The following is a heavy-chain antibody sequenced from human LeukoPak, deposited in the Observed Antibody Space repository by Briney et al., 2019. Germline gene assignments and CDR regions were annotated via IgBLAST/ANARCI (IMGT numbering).Heavy chain of an antibody. CDR1: GFTFSSYG. CDR2: ISYDGSNK. D-gene: IGHD3-16*01. Sequence: GGSLRLSCAAPGFTFSSYGMHWVRQAPGKGLEWVAVISYDGSNKYYADSVKGRFTISRDNSKNTLYLQMNSLRAEDTAVYYCAKERFGAFDIWGQGTMVTVSS. V-gene: IGHV3-30*18. CDR3: AKERFGAFDI. J-gene: IGHJ3*02.